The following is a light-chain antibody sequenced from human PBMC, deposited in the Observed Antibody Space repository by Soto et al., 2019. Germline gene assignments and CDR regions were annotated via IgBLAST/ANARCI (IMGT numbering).Light chain of an antibody. CDR2: GVY. Sequence: MVLTQSPGTLSLSPGERATLSGRASQTGSNSYLAWYQHKSGQAPRLLIYGVYTRASGIPDRFSGSGSGTEFTLTITRLEPEDSAVYFCQHYGYSQWTFGQGTKVDIK. V-gene: IGKV3-20*01. CDR3: QHYGYSQWT. J-gene: IGKJ1*01. CDR1: QTGSNSY.